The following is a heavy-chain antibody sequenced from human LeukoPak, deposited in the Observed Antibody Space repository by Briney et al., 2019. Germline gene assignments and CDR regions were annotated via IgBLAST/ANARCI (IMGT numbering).Heavy chain of an antibody. CDR3: ATAMRYFDRLSTY. V-gene: IGHV1-24*01. CDR2: FDPEDGET. D-gene: IGHD3-9*01. CDR1: GYTLTELS. Sequence: ASVKVSCKVSGYTLTELSMHWVRQAPGKGLEWMGGFDPEDGETIYPQKFQGRVTITEDTSTHPAYMELSSVRPEDTAVYYCATAMRYFDRLSTYWGQGTLVTVSS. J-gene: IGHJ1*01.